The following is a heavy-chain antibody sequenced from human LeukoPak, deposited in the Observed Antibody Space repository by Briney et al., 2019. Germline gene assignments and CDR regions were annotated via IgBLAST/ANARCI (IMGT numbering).Heavy chain of an antibody. CDR3: ARAKSVEMATISWFDP. J-gene: IGHJ5*02. CDR1: GGSFSGYY. D-gene: IGHD5-24*01. CDR2: INHSGST. V-gene: IGHV4-34*01. Sequence: SETLSLTCAVYGGSFSGYYWSWIRQPPGKGLEWIGEINHSGSTNYNPSLKSRATISVDTSKNQFSLKLSSVTAADTAVYYCARAKSVEMATISWFDPWGQGTLVTVSS.